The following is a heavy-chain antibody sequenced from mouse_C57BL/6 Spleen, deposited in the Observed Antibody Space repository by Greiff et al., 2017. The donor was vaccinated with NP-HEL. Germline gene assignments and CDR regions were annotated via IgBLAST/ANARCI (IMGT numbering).Heavy chain of an antibody. V-gene: IGHV14-4*01. J-gene: IGHJ4*01. D-gene: IGHD2-4*01. CDR3: TTLDYDEGYAMDY. CDR2: IDPENGDT. CDR1: GFNIKDDY. Sequence: VQLKQSGAELVRPGASVKLSCTASGFNIKDDYMHWVKQRPEQGLEWIGWIDPENGDTEYASKFQGKATITADTSSNTAYLQLSSLTSEDTAVYYCTTLDYDEGYAMDYWGQGTSVTVSS.